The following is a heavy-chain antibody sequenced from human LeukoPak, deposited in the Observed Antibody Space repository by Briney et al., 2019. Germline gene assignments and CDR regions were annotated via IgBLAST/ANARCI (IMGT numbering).Heavy chain of an antibody. CDR1: GFTFSIYS. CDR3: ARDDRSTWYSDF. J-gene: IGHJ4*02. CDR2: ISGSTITI. Sequence: GGSLRLSCAASGFTFSIYSMSWVRQAPGKGLEWVSYISGSTITIHYADSVKGRFTISRDNTKNSLYLQMNSLRAEDTAVYYCARDDRSTWYSDFWGQGTLVTVSS. V-gene: IGHV3-48*04. D-gene: IGHD1-26*01.